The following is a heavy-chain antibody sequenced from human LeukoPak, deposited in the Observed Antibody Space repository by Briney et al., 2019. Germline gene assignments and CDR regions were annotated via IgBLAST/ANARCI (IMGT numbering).Heavy chain of an antibody. D-gene: IGHD4/OR15-4a*01. Sequence: GGSLRLSCAASGFTFSSYWMHWVRQAPGKGLVWVSRINSDGSSTSYADSVKGRFTISRDNAKNTLYLQMNSLRAEDTAVYYCAGCYATNYGYNWFDPWGQGTLVTVSS. CDR1: GFTFSSYW. CDR3: AGCYATNYGYNWFDP. J-gene: IGHJ5*02. CDR2: INSDGSST. V-gene: IGHV3-74*01.